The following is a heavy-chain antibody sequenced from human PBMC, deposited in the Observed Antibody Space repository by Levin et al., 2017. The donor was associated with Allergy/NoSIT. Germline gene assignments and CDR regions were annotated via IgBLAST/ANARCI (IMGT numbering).Heavy chain of an antibody. CDR2: IYYSGST. V-gene: IGHV4-39*07. CDR3: ARDRACSNGVCSYFDY. CDR1: GDSIRSSTYY. J-gene: IGHJ4*02. D-gene: IGHD2-8*01. Sequence: SETLSLTCTVSGDSIRSSTYYWGWIRQPPGRGLEWIGSIYYSGSTYYNPSLKSRVTISVDTSKNQFSLKLSSVTAADRAVYYCARDRACSNGVCSYFDYWGQGSLVTVSS.